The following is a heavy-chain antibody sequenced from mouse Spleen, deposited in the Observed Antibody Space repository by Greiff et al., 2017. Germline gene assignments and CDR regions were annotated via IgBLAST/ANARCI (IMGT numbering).Heavy chain of an antibody. CDR2: IYPGSGST. Sequence: QVQLQQPGAELVKPGASVKMSCKASGYTFTNYWITWVKQRPGQGLEWIGDIYPGSGSTNYNEKFKSKATLTVDTSSSTAYMQLISLTSEDSAFYYCARRQLRLFDYWGQGTTLTVSS. D-gene: IGHD3-2*02. J-gene: IGHJ2*01. CDR1: GYTFTNYW. V-gene: IGHV1-55*01. CDR3: ARRQLRLFDY.